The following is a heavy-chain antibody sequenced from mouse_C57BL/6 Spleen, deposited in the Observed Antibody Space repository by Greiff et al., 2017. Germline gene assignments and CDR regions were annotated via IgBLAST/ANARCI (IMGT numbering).Heavy chain of an antibody. CDR2: FYPGSGSI. J-gene: IGHJ2*01. D-gene: IGHD1-1*01. Sequence: QVHVKQSGAELVKPGASVKLSCKASGYTFTEYTIHWVKQRSGQGLEWIGWFYPGSGSIKYNEKFKDKATLTADKSSSTVYMELSRLTSEDSAVYFCARHEEGITTVVKGNYFDYWGQGTTLTVSS. CDR3: ARHEEGITTVVKGNYFDY. V-gene: IGHV1-62-2*01. CDR1: GYTFTEYT.